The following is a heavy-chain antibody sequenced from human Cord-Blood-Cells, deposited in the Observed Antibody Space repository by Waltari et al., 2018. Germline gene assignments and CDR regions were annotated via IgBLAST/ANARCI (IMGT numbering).Heavy chain of an antibody. CDR2: IYYSGST. V-gene: IGHV4-61*01. CDR3: ARGATTLGYYYYGMDV. Sequence: QVQLQESGPGLVKPSETLSLTCTVSGGSVSSGSYYWSWIRQPPGKGLEWIGDIYYSGSTNYNPSLNSRVTISVDTSKNQFSLKLSSVTAADTAVYYCARGATTLGYYYYGMDVWGQGTTVTVSS. CDR1: GGSVSSGSYY. J-gene: IGHJ6*02. D-gene: IGHD1-26*01.